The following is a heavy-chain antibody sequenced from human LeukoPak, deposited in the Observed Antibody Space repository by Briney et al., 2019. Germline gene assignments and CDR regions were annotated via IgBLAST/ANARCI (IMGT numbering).Heavy chain of an antibody. CDR2: IYYSGST. D-gene: IGHD2-21*02. Sequence: SETLSLTCTVAGGSIRGYFWTWIRQPPGKGLEWIGYIYYSGSTNYNPSLKSRVTISVDTSKNQFSLKLSSVTAADTAVYYCARVLYFIVVVTAQPDAFDIWGQGTMVTVSS. CDR1: GGSIRGYF. V-gene: IGHV4-59*12. CDR3: ARVLYFIVVVTAQPDAFDI. J-gene: IGHJ3*02.